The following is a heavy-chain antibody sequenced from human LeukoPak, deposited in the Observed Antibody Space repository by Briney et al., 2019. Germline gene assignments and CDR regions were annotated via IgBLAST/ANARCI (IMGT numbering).Heavy chain of an antibody. Sequence: GGSLRLSCAASGFTFDDYGMSWVRQAPGKGLEWVSGINWNGGSTGYADSVKGRFTISRDNAKNSLYLQMNSLRAEDTALYYCAKLDWGGSRYGYFDSWGQGTLVTVSS. V-gene: IGHV3-20*04. CDR3: AKLDWGGSRYGYFDS. D-gene: IGHD5-18*01. CDR1: GFTFDDYG. CDR2: INWNGGST. J-gene: IGHJ4*02.